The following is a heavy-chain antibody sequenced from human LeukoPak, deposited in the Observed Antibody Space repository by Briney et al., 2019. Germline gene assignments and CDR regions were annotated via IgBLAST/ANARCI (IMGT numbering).Heavy chain of an antibody. J-gene: IGHJ4*02. CDR1: GFTFRNYA. D-gene: IGHD4-23*01. CDR2: ISGSFSGSDYTT. V-gene: IGHV3-23*01. CDR3: ARDQGTVVTSQFDY. Sequence: GGSLRLSCAASGFTFRNYAMSCVRQAPGKGLEWVSAISGSFSGSDYTTYYADSVKGRFTISRDDSTNTLYLQLSGLRVEDTAVFSCARDQGTVVTSQFDYWGLGTLVTVSS.